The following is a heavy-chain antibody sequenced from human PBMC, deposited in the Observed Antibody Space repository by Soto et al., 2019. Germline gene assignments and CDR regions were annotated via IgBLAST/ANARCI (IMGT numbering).Heavy chain of an antibody. J-gene: IGHJ5*02. Sequence: GASVKVSCKASGGTFSTYTFSWVRQAPGQGLEGMGRIIPIFGTPYYAQKFQGRVTITADKSTSTVYMELSSLGSDDTAVDFCARGLECRGYCLDKPTWFGLWGQGTLVTVSS. V-gene: IGHV1-69*06. D-gene: IGHD2-15*01. CDR2: IIPIFGTP. CDR3: ARGLECRGYCLDKPTWFGL. CDR1: GGTFSTYT.